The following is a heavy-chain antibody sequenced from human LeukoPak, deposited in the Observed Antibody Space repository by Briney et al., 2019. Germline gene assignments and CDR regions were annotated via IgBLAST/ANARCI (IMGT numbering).Heavy chain of an antibody. CDR1: GGSINSDDYY. CDR2: THYSGST. J-gene: IGHJ5*02. CDR3: VSYLMVPTVGWFRIDL. Sequence: PSETLSLTCTVSGGSINSDDYYLSWIRQAPGKGLEWIGYTHYSGSTYYNSSLKSRLTLSVDTSKNQFSLKLSTVTAADTAVYASVSYLMVPTVGWFRIDLWGQGTLVTVSS. D-gene: IGHD3-3*01. V-gene: IGHV4-30-4*03.